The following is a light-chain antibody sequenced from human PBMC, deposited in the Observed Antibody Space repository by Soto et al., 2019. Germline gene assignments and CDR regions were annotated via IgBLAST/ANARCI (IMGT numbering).Light chain of an antibody. CDR1: SGAVTSGHF. CDR3: LLSYSGARV. V-gene: IGLV7-46*01. Sequence: QSVVTQEPSLTVSPGGTVTLTCGSSSGAVTSGHFPYWFQQRPGQAPRTLIYDTSNKHSWTPARFSGSLLGGKAALTLSGAQPEDEADYYCLLSYSGARVFGGGTKVNVL. J-gene: IGLJ3*02. CDR2: DTS.